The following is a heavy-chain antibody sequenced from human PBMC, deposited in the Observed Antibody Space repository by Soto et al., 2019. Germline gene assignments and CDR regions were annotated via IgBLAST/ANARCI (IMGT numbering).Heavy chain of an antibody. J-gene: IGHJ4*02. CDR1: GYTFTSYG. CDR3: ARASLSEWELLGTMDY. V-gene: IGHV1-18*01. CDR2: ISAYNGNT. D-gene: IGHD1-26*01. Sequence: QVPLVQSGAEVKKPGASVKVYCKASGYTFTSYGISWVRQAPGHGLEWMGWISAYNGNTNYAQKLQGIVTMTTDTSTSTAYMELRSLRSDDTAVYYCARASLSEWELLGTMDYWGQGTLVTVSS.